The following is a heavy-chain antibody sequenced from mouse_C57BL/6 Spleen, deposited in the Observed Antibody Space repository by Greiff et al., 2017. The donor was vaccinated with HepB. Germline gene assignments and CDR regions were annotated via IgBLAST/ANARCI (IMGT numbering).Heavy chain of an antibody. CDR1: GFTFTDYY. V-gene: IGHV7-3*01. J-gene: IGHJ1*03. Sequence: EVQLVESGGGLVQPGGSLSLSCAASGFTFTDYYMSWVRQPPGRALAWLGFIRNKANGYTTEYSASVKGRFTISRDNSQSILYLQMNALRAEDSATYYWARSGDYNWYFDVWGTGTTVTVSS. CDR2: IRNKANGYTT. CDR3: ARSGDYNWYFDV. D-gene: IGHD2-4*01.